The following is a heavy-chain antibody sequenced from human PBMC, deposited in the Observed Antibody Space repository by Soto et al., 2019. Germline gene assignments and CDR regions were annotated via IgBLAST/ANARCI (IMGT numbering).Heavy chain of an antibody. D-gene: IGHD3-22*01. V-gene: IGHV4-31*03. Sequence: SETLSLTCTVSGGSISSGGYYWSWIRQHPGKGLEWIGYIYYSGSTYYNPSLKSRVTISVDTSKNQFSLKLTSVTAADTAVYYCPRVASSGYYDFDYWGQGTLVTVSS. CDR2: IYYSGST. CDR1: GGSISSGGYY. CDR3: PRVASSGYYDFDY. J-gene: IGHJ4*02.